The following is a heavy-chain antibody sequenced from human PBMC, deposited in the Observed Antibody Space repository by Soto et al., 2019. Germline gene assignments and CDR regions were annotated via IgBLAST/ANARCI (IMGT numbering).Heavy chain of an antibody. CDR1: GFTFSSYA. J-gene: IGHJ4*02. CDR2: ISYDGSNK. CDR3: ARDSYVWGSYRYTYFDY. D-gene: IGHD3-16*02. V-gene: IGHV3-30-3*01. Sequence: QVQLVESGGGVVQHGRSLRLSCAASGFTFSSYAMHWVRQAPGKGLEWVAVISYDGSNKYYADSVKGRFTISRDNSKNTLYLQMNSLRAEDTAVYYCARDSYVWGSYRYTYFDYWGQGTLVTVSS.